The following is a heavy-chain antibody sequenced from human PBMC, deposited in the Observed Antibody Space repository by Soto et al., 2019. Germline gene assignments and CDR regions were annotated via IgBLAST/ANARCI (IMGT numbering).Heavy chain of an antibody. J-gene: IGHJ4*02. CDR3: ARLRGGIFGPPDY. Sequence: PSETLSLTCTVSGGSIRNSGYYWSWIRQHPGKGLEWIGSIYHSGSTVYNPSLQSRVTMSVDTSVKQFSLRLKSVTAADTGVYSCARLRGGIFGPPDYWGQGTPVTVSS. CDR1: GGSIRNSGYY. D-gene: IGHD3-3*01. V-gene: IGHV4-39*01. CDR2: IYHSGST.